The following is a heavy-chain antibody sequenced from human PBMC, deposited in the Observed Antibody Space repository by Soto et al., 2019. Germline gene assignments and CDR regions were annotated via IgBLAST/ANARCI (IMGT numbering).Heavy chain of an antibody. CDR3: VRDGTKTLRDWFDP. J-gene: IGHJ5*02. V-gene: IGHV4-4*07. CDR2: IYATGTT. CDR1: GASISGFY. Sequence: SAPLSLPCTVSGASISGFYWSWIRKSAGKGLEWIGRIYATGTTDYNPSLKSRVMMSVDTSKKQFSLKLRSVTAADTAVYYCVRDGTKTLRDWFDPWGQGISVTVSS. D-gene: IGHD1-1*01.